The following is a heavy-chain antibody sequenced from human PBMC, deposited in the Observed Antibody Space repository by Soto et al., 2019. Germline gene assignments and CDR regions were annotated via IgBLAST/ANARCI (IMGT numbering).Heavy chain of an antibody. CDR2: IYYSGST. V-gene: IGHV4-59*01. Sequence: PSETLSLTCTVSGGSISSYYWSWIRQPPGKGLEWIGYIYYSGSTNYNPSLKSRVTISVDTSKNQFSLKLSSVTAADTAVYYCARAQKFYSSSSDYYYYSYMDVWGKGTTVTVSS. J-gene: IGHJ6*03. D-gene: IGHD6-6*01. CDR1: GGSISSYY. CDR3: ARAQKFYSSSSDYYYYSYMDV.